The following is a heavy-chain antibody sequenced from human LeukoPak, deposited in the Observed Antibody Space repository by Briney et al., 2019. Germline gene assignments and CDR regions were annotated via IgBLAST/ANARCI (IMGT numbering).Heavy chain of an antibody. CDR1: GFTFSSYG. CDR3: AKQRDYYYYGMDV. CDR2: ISYDGSNK. V-gene: IGHV3-30*18. J-gene: IGHJ6*02. Sequence: GGSLRLSCAASGFTFSSYGMHWVRQAPGKGLEWVAVISYDGSNKYYADSVKGRFTISRDNSKNTLYPQMNSLRAEDTAVYYCAKQRDYYYYGMDVWGQGTTVTVSS.